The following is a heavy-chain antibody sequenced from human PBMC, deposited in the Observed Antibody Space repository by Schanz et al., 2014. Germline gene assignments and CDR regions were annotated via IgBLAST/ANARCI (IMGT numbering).Heavy chain of an antibody. V-gene: IGHV3-7*01. CDR1: GFNFRNYW. CDR3: AGDYECDLYPPRHDAFDV. CDR2: IKQEGDEK. Sequence: EGQLVESGGGLVQPGGSLRLSCVVSGFNFRNYWMSWVRQAPGKGLEWVASIKQEGDEKNYVDSVKGRFTISRDNAKNYFLRKRNSVRAKNRAVSLGAGDYECDLYPPRHDAFDVWGQGTVVTVSS. D-gene: IGHD2-21*01. J-gene: IGHJ3*01.